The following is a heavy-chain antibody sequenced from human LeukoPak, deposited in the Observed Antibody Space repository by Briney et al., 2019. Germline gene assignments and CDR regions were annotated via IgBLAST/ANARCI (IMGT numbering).Heavy chain of an antibody. CDR1: GFTFDDYA. J-gene: IGHJ4*02. D-gene: IGHD3-10*01. CDR3: AFLDFYGSGTYYNVKAPYY. CDR2: VSRSGDET. Sequence: GGSLRLSCAASGFTFDDYAMHWVRQAPGKGLEWVSGVSRSGDETYYADSVRGRFTISRDSSQNTLFLQMNSLRAEDTAVYYCAFLDFYGSGTYYNVKAPYYWGQGTLVTVSS. V-gene: IGHV3-23*01.